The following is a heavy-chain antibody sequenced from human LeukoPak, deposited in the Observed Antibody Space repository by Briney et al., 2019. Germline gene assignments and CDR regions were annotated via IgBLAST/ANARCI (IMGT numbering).Heavy chain of an antibody. J-gene: IGHJ4*02. V-gene: IGHV3-23*01. CDR2: ISGSGGST. CDR1: GFTFSSYA. D-gene: IGHD3-3*01. Sequence: PGGSLRLSCAASGFTFSSYAMSWVRQAPGKGLEWVSAISGSGGSTYYADSVKGRFTISRDNSKNTLYLQMNSLRAEDTAVYYCAKRPRHYDFWSGYPYLDYWGQGILVTVSS. CDR3: AKRPRHYDFWSGYPYLDY.